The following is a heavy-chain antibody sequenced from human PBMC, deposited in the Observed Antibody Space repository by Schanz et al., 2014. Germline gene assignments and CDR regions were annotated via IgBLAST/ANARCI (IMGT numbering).Heavy chain of an antibody. J-gene: IGHJ4*02. CDR1: GYTFVSYS. V-gene: IGHV1-46*01. CDR3: ARGRTFDY. Sequence: QVQLVQSGAEVKKPGSSVKVSCKASGYTFVSYSMHWVRQAPGQGLEWMGIINPSGGSTTYAQKFQGRVTMTADTSTSTAYMDLRSLRSDDTAVYYCARGRTFDYWGQGTLVTVSS. CDR2: INPSGGST.